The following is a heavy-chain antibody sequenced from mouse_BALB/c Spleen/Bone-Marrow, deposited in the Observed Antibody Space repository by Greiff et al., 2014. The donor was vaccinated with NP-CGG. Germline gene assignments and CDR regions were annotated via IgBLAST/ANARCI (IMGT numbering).Heavy chain of an antibody. J-gene: IGHJ2*01. CDR1: GYAFSNYW. D-gene: IGHD2-3*01. Sequence: QVQLQQSGAELVRPGSSVKISCKASGYAFSNYWMNWVKRRPGQGLEWIGQIYPGDGDTNYNGKFKGKATLTADKSSSTAYMQLSSITSEDSAVYFCARGRGWYFDYWGQGTTLTVSS. V-gene: IGHV1-80*01. CDR2: IYPGDGDT. CDR3: ARGRGWYFDY.